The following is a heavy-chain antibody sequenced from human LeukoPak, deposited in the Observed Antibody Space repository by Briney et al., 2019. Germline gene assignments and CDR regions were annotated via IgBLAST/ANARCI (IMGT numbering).Heavy chain of an antibody. CDR1: GFTFNSHA. Sequence: GGSLRLSCAAYGFTFNSHAMSWDRQIPGKGLEWVSSVTADGTNTHFADSVKGRFTISRDNSKNTLYLQMNSLRVDDTAVYFCAYYDSSGYYYGRLRYWGQGTPVTVSS. D-gene: IGHD3-22*01. CDR2: VTADGTNT. V-gene: IGHV3-23*01. CDR3: AYYDSSGYYYGRLRY. J-gene: IGHJ4*02.